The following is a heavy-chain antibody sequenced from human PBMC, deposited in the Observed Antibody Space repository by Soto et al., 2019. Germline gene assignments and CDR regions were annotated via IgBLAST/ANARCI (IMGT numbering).Heavy chain of an antibody. V-gene: IGHV3-48*01. CDR2: ILSSSGVI. Sequence: GGSLRLSCAASGFTFGSYSMNWVRQAPGKGLEWVSFILSSSGVIYYADSVKGRFTISRDNAKNSLYLQMNSLRAEDTAVYYCARDLYGMDVWGQGTTVTVSS. CDR1: GFTFGSYS. CDR3: ARDLYGMDV. J-gene: IGHJ6*02.